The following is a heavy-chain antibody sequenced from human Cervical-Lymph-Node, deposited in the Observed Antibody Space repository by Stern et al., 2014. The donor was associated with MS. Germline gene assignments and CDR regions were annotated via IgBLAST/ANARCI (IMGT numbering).Heavy chain of an antibody. D-gene: IGHD1-20*01. CDR2: ISAYSGNT. CDR1: GYTFTTNG. CDR3: ARDRNWSFDY. J-gene: IGHJ4*02. V-gene: IGHV1-18*01. Sequence: DQLVESGAEVKKPGASVQVSCKASGYTFTTNGISWVRQAPGQGLEWMGWISAYSGNTNYAQNLQGRVTLTTDSSTGTAYMELRSLRSDDTAVYYCARDRNWSFDYWGQGTLVTVSS.